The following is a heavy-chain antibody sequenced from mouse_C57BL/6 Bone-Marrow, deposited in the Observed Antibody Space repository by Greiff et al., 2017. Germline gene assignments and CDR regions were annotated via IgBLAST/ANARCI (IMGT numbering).Heavy chain of an antibody. Sequence: QVQLQQPGAELVKPGASVKLSCKASGYTFTSYWMHWVKQRPGQGLEWIGMIHPNSGSTNYNEKFKSKATLTVDKSSSTAYMQLSSLTSEDSAVYYCARLTAQATDWFAYWGKGTLVTVSA. V-gene: IGHV1-64*01. D-gene: IGHD3-2*02. J-gene: IGHJ3*01. CDR1: GYTFTSYW. CDR2: IHPNSGST. CDR3: ARLTAQATDWFAY.